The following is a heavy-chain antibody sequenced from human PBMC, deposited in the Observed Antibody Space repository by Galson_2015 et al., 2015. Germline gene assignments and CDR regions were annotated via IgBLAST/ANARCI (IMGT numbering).Heavy chain of an antibody. Sequence: SLRLSCAASGFTFSNAWMSWVRQAPGKGLEWVGRIKSKTDGGTTDYAAPVKGRFTISRDDSKNTLYLQMNSLKTEDTAVYYCTTGGMGDYSSSWGDYGMDVWGQGTTVTVSS. CDR2: IKSKTDGGTT. CDR3: TTGGMGDYSSSWGDYGMDV. CDR1: GFTFSNAW. J-gene: IGHJ6*02. D-gene: IGHD6-13*01. V-gene: IGHV3-15*01.